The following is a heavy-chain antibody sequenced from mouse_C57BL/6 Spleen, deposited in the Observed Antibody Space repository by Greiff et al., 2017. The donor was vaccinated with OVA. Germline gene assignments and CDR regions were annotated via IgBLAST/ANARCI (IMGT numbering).Heavy chain of an antibody. CDR2: FYPGSGSI. CDR3: ARHALTMVTTGDYFDY. V-gene: IGHV1-62-2*01. CDR1: GYTFTEYT. Sequence: VQLQQSGAELVKPGASVKLSCKASGYTFTEYTIHWVKQRSGQGLEWIGWFYPGSGSIKYNEKFKDKATLTADKSSSTVYMELSRLTSEDSAVYFCARHALTMVTTGDYFDYWGQGTTLTVSS. D-gene: IGHD2-2*01. J-gene: IGHJ2*01.